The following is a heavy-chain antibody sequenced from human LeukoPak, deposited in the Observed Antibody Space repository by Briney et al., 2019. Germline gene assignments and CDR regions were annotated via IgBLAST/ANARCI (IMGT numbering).Heavy chain of an antibody. Sequence: SETLSLTCTVSGGSISSSSYYWGWIRQPPGKGLEWIGSIYYSGSTYYYPSLKSRVTISVDTSKNQFSLKLSAVTAADTAVYYCARLVVAATGNCFDPWGQGTLVTVSS. D-gene: IGHD2-15*01. CDR3: ARLVVAATGNCFDP. J-gene: IGHJ5*02. CDR1: GGSISSSSYY. V-gene: IGHV4-39*01. CDR2: IYYSGST.